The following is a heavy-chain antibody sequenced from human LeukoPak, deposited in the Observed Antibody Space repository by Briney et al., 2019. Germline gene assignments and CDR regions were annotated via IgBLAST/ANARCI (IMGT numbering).Heavy chain of an antibody. D-gene: IGHD3-22*01. CDR3: ARDAYYYDSSGYYLPAGADY. CDR2: ISSGSKTI. CDR1: GFTFNTYV. V-gene: IGHV3-48*01. J-gene: IGHJ4*02. Sequence: GGSLRLSCSASGFTFNTYVMNWVRQAPGKGLEWISYISSGSKTIYYADSVKGRFTISRDNAKKTLYLQIKSLSAEDTAVYYCARDAYYYDSSGYYLPAGADYWGQGTLVTVSS.